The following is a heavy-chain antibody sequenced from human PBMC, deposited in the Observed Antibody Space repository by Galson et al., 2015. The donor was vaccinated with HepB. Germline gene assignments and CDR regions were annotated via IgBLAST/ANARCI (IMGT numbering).Heavy chain of an antibody. CDR3: TKSDSGTPAFDI. V-gene: IGHV3-9*01. J-gene: IGHJ3*02. CDR1: GFTFDDYA. Sequence: SLRLSCAASGFTFDDYAIHWVRQVPGRGLEWVSGITWNSGSIDYADSVKGRLTISRDNAKNSLYLQMDSLRAEDTALYYCTKSDSGTPAFDIWGQGTMVTVSS. CDR2: ITWNSGSI. D-gene: IGHD3-10*01.